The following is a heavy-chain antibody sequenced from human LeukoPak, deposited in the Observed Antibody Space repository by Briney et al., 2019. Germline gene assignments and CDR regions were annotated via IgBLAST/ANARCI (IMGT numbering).Heavy chain of an antibody. CDR1: GFTFSSYG. CDR2: IWYDGSNK. Sequence: GGSLRLSCAASGFTFSSYGMRWVRQAPGKGLEWVAVIWYDGSNKYYADSVKGRFTISRDNSKNTLYLQMNSLRAEDTAVYYCARDRFGNWNDDYYYYYGMDVWGQGTTVTVSS. J-gene: IGHJ6*02. V-gene: IGHV3-33*01. CDR3: ARDRFGNWNDDYYYYYGMDV. D-gene: IGHD1-1*01.